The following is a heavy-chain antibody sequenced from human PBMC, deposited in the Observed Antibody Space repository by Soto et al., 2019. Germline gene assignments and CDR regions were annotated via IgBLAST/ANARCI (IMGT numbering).Heavy chain of an antibody. Sequence: ASVKVSCKTSGYTFTAYGIYWVRQAPGQGLEWMGWIRAYNGDTNYAQKFQTRVTMTTDKSTDTAYMDLRSLTSDDTAIYYCARAGAAPYYYYGLDVWGQGTTVTVS. J-gene: IGHJ6*02. V-gene: IGHV1-18*01. CDR1: GYTFTAYG. CDR3: ARAGAAPYYYYGLDV. CDR2: IRAYNGDT. D-gene: IGHD3-10*01.